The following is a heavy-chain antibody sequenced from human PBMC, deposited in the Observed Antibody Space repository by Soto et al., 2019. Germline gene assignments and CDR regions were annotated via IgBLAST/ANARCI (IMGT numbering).Heavy chain of an antibody. V-gene: IGHV1-46*03. Sequence: QVQLVQSGAEVKKPGASVKVSCKASGYTFTSYYMHWVRQAPGQGLEWMGIINPSGGSTSYAKKFQGRVTMTRDTSPITVYMELSSLRYEDTAVYYCASAILDLGEFSSWGQGTLVTVS. J-gene: IGHJ5*02. CDR2: INPSGGST. CDR1: GYTFTSYY. CDR3: ASAILDLGEFSS. D-gene: IGHD3-16*02.